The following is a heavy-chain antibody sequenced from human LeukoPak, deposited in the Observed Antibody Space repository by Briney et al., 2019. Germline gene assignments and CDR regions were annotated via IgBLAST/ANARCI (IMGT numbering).Heavy chain of an antibody. CDR1: GYTLTELS. CDR3: ASIDLDS. CDR2: EDGEA. V-gene: IGHV1-24*01. D-gene: IGHD2-21*01. J-gene: IGHJ4*02. Sequence: VASLKVSCKVSGYTLTELSIHWVRQSPGKGLEWMGGEDGEAIYAQKFQGRVTMTEDTSTDTAYMDLSSLRSEDTAVYYCASIDLDSWGQGTLVTVSS.